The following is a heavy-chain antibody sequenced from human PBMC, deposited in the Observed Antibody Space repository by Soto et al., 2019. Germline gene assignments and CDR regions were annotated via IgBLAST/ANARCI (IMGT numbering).Heavy chain of an antibody. V-gene: IGHV4-39*01. CDR1: GGSISSSSYY. CDR2: IYYSGST. CDR3: AIHDWAKPFDY. Sequence: PSETLSLTCTVSGGSISSSSYYWGWIRQPPGKGLEWIGSIYYSGSTYYNPSLKSRVTISVDTSKNQFSLKLSSVTAADTAVYYCAIHDWAKPFDYWGQGTLVTVSS. J-gene: IGHJ4*02. D-gene: IGHD3-9*01.